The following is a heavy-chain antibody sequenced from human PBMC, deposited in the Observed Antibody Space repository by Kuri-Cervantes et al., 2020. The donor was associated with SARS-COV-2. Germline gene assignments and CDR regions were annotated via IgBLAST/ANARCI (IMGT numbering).Heavy chain of an antibody. Sequence: SETLSLTCAVSGGSISSGGYSWSWIRQSPGKGLEWIGYTYPSGHTYYHPSLRSRVTISLDTSQNHFSLKLNSVTAADTAVYYCARVGRTSTSSHGGIADSWGQGILVTDSS. CDR1: GGSISSGGYS. CDR2: TYPSGHT. D-gene: IGHD2-2*01. J-gene: IGHJ4*02. CDR3: ARVGRTSTSSHGGIADS. V-gene: IGHV4-30-2*06.